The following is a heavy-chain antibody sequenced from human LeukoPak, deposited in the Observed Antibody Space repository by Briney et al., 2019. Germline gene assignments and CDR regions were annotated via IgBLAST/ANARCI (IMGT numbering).Heavy chain of an antibody. J-gene: IGHJ4*02. CDR1: GFTFSSYS. D-gene: IGHD1-14*01. V-gene: IGHV3-21*01. CDR2: ISSSSSYI. Sequence: GGSLRLSCAASGFTFSSYSMNWVHQAPGKGLEWVSSISSSSSYIYHADSVKGRFTISRDNAKNSLYLQMNSLRAEDTAVYYCARDLPNNPYWGQGTLVTVSS. CDR3: ARDLPNNPY.